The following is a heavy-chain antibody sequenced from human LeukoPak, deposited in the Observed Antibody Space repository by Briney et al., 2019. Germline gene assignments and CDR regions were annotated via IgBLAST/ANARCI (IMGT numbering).Heavy chain of an antibody. CDR2: IKRDGSEK. V-gene: IGHV3-7*01. CDR3: AREMSGGSCFDY. J-gene: IGHJ4*02. D-gene: IGHD2-15*01. CDR1: GFTLSSYW. Sequence: GGSLRLSCAASGFTLSSYWMSWVRQAPGKGLEWVANIKRDGSEKYYVGSVKGRFTISRDNAKNSLYLQTNSLRAEDTAVFYCAREMSGGSCFDYWGQGTLVTVSS.